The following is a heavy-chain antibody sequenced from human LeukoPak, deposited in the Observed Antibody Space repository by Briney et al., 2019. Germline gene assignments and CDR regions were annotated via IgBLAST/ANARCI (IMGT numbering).Heavy chain of an antibody. V-gene: IGHV1-46*01. Sequence: ASVKVSCKASGYTFTSYYMHWVRQAPGQGLEWMGIINPSGGNTNYAQKFQGRVTMTRDMYTSTVYMEPSSLRSEGTAVYYCARAAIWFGESTSWGQGTLVTVSS. CDR3: ARAAIWFGESTS. CDR1: GYTFTSYY. CDR2: INPSGGNT. J-gene: IGHJ5*02. D-gene: IGHD3-10*01.